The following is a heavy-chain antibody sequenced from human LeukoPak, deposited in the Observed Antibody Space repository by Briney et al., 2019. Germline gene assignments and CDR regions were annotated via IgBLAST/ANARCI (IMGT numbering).Heavy chain of an antibody. V-gene: IGHV4-39*01. Sequence: SETLSLTCTVSGGAISNDNCYWGWVRQPPGKGLEWVASINYSGTIYYNPSLRSRVSISVDTSRTQFFLRLNSVTAADTAVYYCARLFDSWGQGTLVTVSS. CDR3: ARLFDS. CDR1: GGAISNDNCY. J-gene: IGHJ4*02. CDR2: INYSGTI.